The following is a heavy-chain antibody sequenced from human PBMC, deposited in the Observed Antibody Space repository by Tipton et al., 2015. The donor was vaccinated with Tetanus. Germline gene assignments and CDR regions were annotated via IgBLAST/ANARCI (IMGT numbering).Heavy chain of an antibody. J-gene: IGHJ2*01. D-gene: IGHD1-26*01. CDR3: GRHGGSYIAYWCFDL. V-gene: IGHV4-59*08. CDR2: ISHSGSP. Sequence: TLSLTCNVSGGSITKDYWSWIRQSPGKTLEWIGYISHSGSPNYNPSLKSRATVSVDTSKNQFSLDLTSVTAADSAVYYCGRHGGSYIAYWCFDLWGRGSLVTVSS. CDR1: GGSITKDY.